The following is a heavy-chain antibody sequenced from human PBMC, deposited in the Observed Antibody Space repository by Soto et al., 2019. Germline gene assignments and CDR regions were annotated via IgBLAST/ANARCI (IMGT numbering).Heavy chain of an antibody. D-gene: IGHD4-17*01. CDR1: GFTFSSYG. Sequence: QVQLVESGGGVVQPGRSLRLSCAASGFTFSSYGVHWVRQAPGKGLEWVTLISDDGSNKYYADSVKGRFTISRDNSKNTPYLQMDSLRAEDTAVYYCARPTVTTYYYYGMDVWGQGTTVTVSS. CDR3: ARPTVTTYYYYGMDV. CDR2: ISDDGSNK. V-gene: IGHV3-30*03. J-gene: IGHJ6*02.